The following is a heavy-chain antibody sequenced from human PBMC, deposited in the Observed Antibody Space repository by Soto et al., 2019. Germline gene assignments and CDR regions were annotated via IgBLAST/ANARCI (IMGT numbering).Heavy chain of an antibody. V-gene: IGHV1-2*04. CDR3: ARTPNNGRAGVYGMDV. D-gene: IGHD2-8*01. CDR2: IDGDSGDT. J-gene: IGHJ6*02. CDR1: GYTFTNYY. Sequence: QVQLVQSGAEVKKPGASVKVSCKASGYTFTNYYIHWVRQAPGQGLEWMGWIDGDSGDTKDAQKCQVWVTMTRDTSINTAYMELSRLTSDDTAVYYCARTPNNGRAGVYGMDVWGQGTTVTVSS.